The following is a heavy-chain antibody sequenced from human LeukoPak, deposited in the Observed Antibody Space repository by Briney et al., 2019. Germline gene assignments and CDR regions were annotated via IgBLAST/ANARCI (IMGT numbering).Heavy chain of an antibody. V-gene: IGHV4-38-2*02. Sequence: SETLSLTCAVSGYSISSGYYWGWIRQPPGKGLEWIGSIYHSGSTYYNPSLKSRVTISVDTSKNQFSLKLSSVTAADTAVYYCAREESGISVDYWGQGTLVTVSS. CDR1: GYSISSGYY. CDR2: IYHSGST. CDR3: AREESGISVDY. D-gene: IGHD1-26*01. J-gene: IGHJ4*02.